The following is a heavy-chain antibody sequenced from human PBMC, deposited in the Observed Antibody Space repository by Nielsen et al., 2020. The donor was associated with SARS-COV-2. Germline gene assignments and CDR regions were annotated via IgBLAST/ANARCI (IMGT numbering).Heavy chain of an antibody. D-gene: IGHD2-15*01. J-gene: IGHJ6*03. CDR3: AREGSGVVAGPLGIGMWYLYYYMDV. CDR2: ISANNGNV. V-gene: IGHV1-18*01. Sequence: ASVKVSCKASDNTFTSITWVRQAPGQGLEWMGRISANNGNVKYAQNLQGRVTMTTDTSTSTVYMELKRLRSDDTAVYYCAREGSGVVAGPLGIGMWYLYYYMDVWGKGTTVTVSS. CDR1: DNTFTS.